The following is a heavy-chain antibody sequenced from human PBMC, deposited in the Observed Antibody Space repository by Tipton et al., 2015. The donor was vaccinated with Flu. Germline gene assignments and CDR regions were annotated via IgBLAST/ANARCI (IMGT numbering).Heavy chain of an antibody. CDR1: GGSISSGSYY. D-gene: IGHD3-10*01. V-gene: IGHV4-61*02. J-gene: IGHJ4*02. Sequence: LRLSCTVSGGSISSGSYYWSWIRQPAGKGLEWIGRIYTSGSTNYNPSLKSRATISVDTSKNQFSLKLSSVTAADTAVYYCATYYYGSGTQSAFDYWGQGTLVTVSS. CDR2: IYTSGST. CDR3: ATYYYGSGTQSAFDY.